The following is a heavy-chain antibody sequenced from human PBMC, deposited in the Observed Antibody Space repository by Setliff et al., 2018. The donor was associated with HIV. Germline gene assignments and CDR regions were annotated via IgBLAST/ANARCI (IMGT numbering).Heavy chain of an antibody. CDR1: GFTFSSYA. V-gene: IGHV3-30*04. CDR2: VSYGGTNT. CDR3: AKELAASGLGYFDS. Sequence: GGSLRLSCAASGFTFSSYAMHWVRQAPGKGLEWVAVVSYGGTNTYYADSVKGRFIISRDDSESTLFLQMNSLRVDDTAVYYCAKELAASGLGYFDSWGRGILVTVS. D-gene: IGHD3-22*01. J-gene: IGHJ4*02.